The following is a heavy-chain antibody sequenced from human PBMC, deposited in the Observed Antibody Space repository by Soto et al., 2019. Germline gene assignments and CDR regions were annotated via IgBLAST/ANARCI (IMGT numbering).Heavy chain of an antibody. V-gene: IGHV3-30*03. D-gene: IGHD5-18*01. CDR1: GFTFSSYG. CDR2: ISYDGSNK. J-gene: IGHJ4*02. Sequence: PGGSLRLSCAASGFTFSSYGMHWVRQAPGKGLEWVAVISYDGSNKYYADSVKGRFTISRDNSKNTLYLQMNSLRAEDTAVYYCARKKWIQLWLPDYWGQGTLVTVSS. CDR3: ARKKWIQLWLPDY.